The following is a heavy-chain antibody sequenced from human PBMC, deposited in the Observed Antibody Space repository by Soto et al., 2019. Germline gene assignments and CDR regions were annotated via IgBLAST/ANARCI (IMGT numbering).Heavy chain of an antibody. J-gene: IGHJ3*02. D-gene: IGHD3-9*01. CDR2: INPSGGST. CDR3: ARAGRYFDWLLYPHTPETYVGNAFDI. Sequence: GASVKVSCKASGYTFTSYYMHWVRQAPGRGLEWMGIINPSGGSTSYAQKFQGRVTMTRDTSTSTVYMELSSLRSEDTAVYYCARAGRYFDWLLYPHTPETYVGNAFDIWGQGTMVTVSS. V-gene: IGHV1-46*01. CDR1: GYTFTSYY.